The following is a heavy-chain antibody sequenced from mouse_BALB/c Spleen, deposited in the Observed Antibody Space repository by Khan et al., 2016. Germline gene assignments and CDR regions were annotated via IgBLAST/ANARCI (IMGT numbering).Heavy chain of an antibody. CDR3: ARSSSGYWYYFDY. CDR2: IYYSGST. D-gene: IGHD3-1*01. V-gene: IGHV3-1*02. CDR1: GYSITSHYS. Sequence: EVQLQESGPDLVKPSQSLSLTCTVTGYSITSHYSWHWIRHFPGNKLEWMGYIYYSGSTNYNPSLKSRISITRETYKNQFFLQLNSVTTEDTATYYCARSSSGYWYYFDYWGQGTTLTVSS. J-gene: IGHJ2*01.